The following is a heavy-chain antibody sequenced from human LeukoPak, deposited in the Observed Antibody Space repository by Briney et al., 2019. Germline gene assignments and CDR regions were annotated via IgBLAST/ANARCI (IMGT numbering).Heavy chain of an antibody. D-gene: IGHD5/OR15-5a*01. CDR3: ARVALRIGAFDI. J-gene: IGHJ3*02. CDR1: GGTFSSYA. V-gene: IGHV1-69*05. CDR2: TIPIFGTA. Sequence: SVKVSCKASGGTFSSYAISWVRQAPGQGLEWMGGTIPIFGTANYAQKFQGRVTITTDESTSTAYMELSSLRSEDTAVYYCARVALRIGAFDIWGQGTMVTVSS.